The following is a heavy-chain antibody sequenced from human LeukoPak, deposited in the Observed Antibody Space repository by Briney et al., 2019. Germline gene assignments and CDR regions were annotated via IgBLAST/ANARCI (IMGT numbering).Heavy chain of an antibody. Sequence: PGGSLRLSCAASGFTFSSYSMNWVRQAPGKGLEWVSSISSSSSTIYYADSVKGRFTISRDNAKNSLYLQMNSLRAEDTAVYYCARDVGGRGWFDPWGQGTLVTVSS. D-gene: IGHD3-16*01. CDR3: ARDVGGRGWFDP. CDR2: ISSSSSTI. V-gene: IGHV3-48*01. J-gene: IGHJ5*02. CDR1: GFTFSSYS.